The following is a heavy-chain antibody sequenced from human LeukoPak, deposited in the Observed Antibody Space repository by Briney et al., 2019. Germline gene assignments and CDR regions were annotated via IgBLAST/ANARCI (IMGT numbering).Heavy chain of an antibody. V-gene: IGHV1-18*01. CDR1: GYTFTSYG. Sequence: ASVKVSCKASGYTFTSYGISWVRQAPGQGLEWMGWISAYNGNTNYAQKLQGRVTMTTDTSTSTAYTELRSLRSDDTAVYYCAREDGVAAAVMDYWGQGTLVTVSS. J-gene: IGHJ4*02. CDR2: ISAYNGNT. D-gene: IGHD6-13*01. CDR3: AREDGVAAAVMDY.